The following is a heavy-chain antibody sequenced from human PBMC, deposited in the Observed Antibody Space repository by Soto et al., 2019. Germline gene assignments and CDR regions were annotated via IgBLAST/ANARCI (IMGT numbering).Heavy chain of an antibody. V-gene: IGHV3-15*01. CDR3: TTDRHVTIFGVVPEDYYYYYMDV. CDR1: GFTFSNAW. CDR2: IKSKTDGGTT. Sequence: GSLRLSCAASGFTFSNAWMSWVRQAPGKGLEWVGRIKSKTDGGTTDYAAPVKGRFTISRDDSKNTPYLQMNSLKNEDTAVYYCTTDRHVTIFGVVPEDYYYYYMDVWGKGTTVTVSS. D-gene: IGHD3-3*01. J-gene: IGHJ6*03.